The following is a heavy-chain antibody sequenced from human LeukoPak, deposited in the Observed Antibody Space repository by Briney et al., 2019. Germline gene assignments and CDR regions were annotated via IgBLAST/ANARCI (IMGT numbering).Heavy chain of an antibody. V-gene: IGHV1-46*01. D-gene: IGHD4-17*01. CDR1: GYTFTSYY. CDR3: ARALNDDYGDYGANWFDP. CDR2: INPSGGST. Sequence: GASVKVSCKASGYTFTSYYMHWVRQAPGQGLEWMGIINPSGGSTSYAQKFQGRVTMTRDTSTSTVYMELSSLRSEDTAVYYCARALNDDYGDYGANWFDPWGQGTLVTVSS. J-gene: IGHJ5*02.